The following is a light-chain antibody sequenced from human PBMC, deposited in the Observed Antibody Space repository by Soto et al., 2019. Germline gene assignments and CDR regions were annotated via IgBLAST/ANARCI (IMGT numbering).Light chain of an antibody. Sequence: IVLAQSPGTPTLSPRERATPSCRARQSVSSSYLAWYQQKPGQAPRLLIYGAFNRATGIPDRFSGGGSGTDFTLTISRLEPEDFALYYCQQYGSSAPITFGQGTRLEIK. CDR3: QQYGSSAPIT. CDR1: QSVSSSY. CDR2: GAF. V-gene: IGKV3-20*01. J-gene: IGKJ5*01.